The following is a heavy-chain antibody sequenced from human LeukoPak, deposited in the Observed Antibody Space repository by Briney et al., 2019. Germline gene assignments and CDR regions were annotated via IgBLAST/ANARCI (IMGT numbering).Heavy chain of an antibody. CDR3: AREPYYDFWSGYYTSYFDY. CDR1: GGSISSYY. J-gene: IGHJ4*02. CDR2: IYYSGST. V-gene: IGHV4-59*12. Sequence: SETLSLTCTVSGGSISSYYWSWIRQPPGKGLEWIGYIYYSGSTYYNPSLKSRVTISVDTSKNQFSLKLSSVTAADTAVYYCAREPYYDFWSGYYTSYFDYWGQGTLVTVSS. D-gene: IGHD3-3*01.